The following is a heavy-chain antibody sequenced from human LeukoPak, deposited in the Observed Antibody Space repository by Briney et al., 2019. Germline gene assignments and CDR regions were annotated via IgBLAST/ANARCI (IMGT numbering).Heavy chain of an antibody. J-gene: IGHJ4*02. V-gene: IGHV4-34*01. CDR2: ISPGEGI. CDR3: ARGLDHSRAGY. CDR1: SESFSGGY. Sequence: PSETLSLTCGVYSESFSGGYWSWIRRPPGKGLEWLGEISPGEGIHYNPSLKSRVTISVDTSKNQFSLELTSVTAADTAVYYCARGLDHSRAGYWGQGTLVTVSS. D-gene: IGHD4-11*01.